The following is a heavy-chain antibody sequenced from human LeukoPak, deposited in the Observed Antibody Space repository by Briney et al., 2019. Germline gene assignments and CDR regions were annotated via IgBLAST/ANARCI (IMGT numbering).Heavy chain of an antibody. CDR2: ISGTGGAT. D-gene: IGHD2-21*01. J-gene: IGHJ5*01. CDR3: VKDPRDTYGTNWFVS. V-gene: IGHV3-23*01. Sequence: GGSLTLSCVASGFSFGNYAMSWVRQAPGKGLQWVSQISGTGGATWYAGFARDRFTISRDNSKKTLYLQMSGLRVEDTAMYYCVKDPRDTYGTNWFVSWGQGTLLIVSS. CDR1: GFSFGNYA.